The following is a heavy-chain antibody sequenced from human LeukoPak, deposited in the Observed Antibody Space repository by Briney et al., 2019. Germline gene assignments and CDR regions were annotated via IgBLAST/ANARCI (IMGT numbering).Heavy chain of an antibody. Sequence: SETLSLTCAVYGGSFSSHHWSWIRQSPGKGLEWIGEITHGGSTSYNPSLRTRVDISEDTSKNKFSLNLNTVPAADTFFFYSERGKRYSHTYGLLFKYWGPGTLVTVSS. J-gene: IGHJ4*02. CDR3: ERGKRYSHTYGLLFKY. CDR1: GGSFSSHH. V-gene: IGHV4-34*01. D-gene: IGHD2-8*01. CDR2: ITHGGST.